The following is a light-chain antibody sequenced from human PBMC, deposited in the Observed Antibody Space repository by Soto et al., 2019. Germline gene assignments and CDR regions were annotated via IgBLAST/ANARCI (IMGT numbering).Light chain of an antibody. CDR1: QSVSSY. Sequence: DIVLTQSPATLSLSLGERATLSCRASQSVSSYLAWYQQKPGQAPRLLIYDVSNRATGIPARFSGSGSGTDFTLTISSLEPEDFAFYYCQQRFTFGQGTRLEIK. CDR3: QQRFT. J-gene: IGKJ5*01. CDR2: DVS. V-gene: IGKV3-11*01.